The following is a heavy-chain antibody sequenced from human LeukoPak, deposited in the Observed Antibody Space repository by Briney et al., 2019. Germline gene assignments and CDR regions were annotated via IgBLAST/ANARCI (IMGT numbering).Heavy chain of an antibody. D-gene: IGHD3-16*01. CDR3: ARDTLIITVYYYYMDV. CDR1: GYTFTSYD. V-gene: IGHV1-8*01. CDR2: MNPNSGNT. Sequence: ASVKVSCKASGYTFTSYDINWVRQATGQGLEWMGWMNPNSGNTGYAQKFQGRVTMTRDTSISTAHMELNRLRSDDTAVYYCARDTLIITVYYYYMDVWGKGTTVTISS. J-gene: IGHJ6*03.